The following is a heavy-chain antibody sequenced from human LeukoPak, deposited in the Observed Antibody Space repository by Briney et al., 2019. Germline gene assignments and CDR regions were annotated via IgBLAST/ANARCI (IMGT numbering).Heavy chain of an antibody. J-gene: IGHJ4*02. CDR1: GFSFSGYS. CDR2: IWYDGGNK. V-gene: IGHV3-33*03. Sequence: GGSLRLSCAASGFSFSGYSMNWVRQAPGKGLEWVAVIWYDGGNKYYADSVKGRFTISRDNSRDTLYLQMNSLRADDTAVYFCAGWLRAGSKSLDYWGQGTLVTVSS. CDR3: AGWLRAGSKSLDY. D-gene: IGHD5-24*01.